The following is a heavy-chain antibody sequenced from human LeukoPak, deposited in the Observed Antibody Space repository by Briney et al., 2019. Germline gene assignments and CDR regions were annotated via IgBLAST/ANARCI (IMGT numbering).Heavy chain of an antibody. Sequence: GGSLRLSCPASGFSFSTHALHWVRQAPGKGLEYVSAISNDGSSTYYVDSVKGRFSISKDNFKNTVYLQMSSLRAEDTAMYYCVAPRYSGYDLVYWGQGTLVTVSS. D-gene: IGHD5-12*01. J-gene: IGHJ4*02. CDR1: GFSFSTHA. CDR3: VAPRYSGYDLVY. V-gene: IGHV3-64D*06. CDR2: ISNDGSST.